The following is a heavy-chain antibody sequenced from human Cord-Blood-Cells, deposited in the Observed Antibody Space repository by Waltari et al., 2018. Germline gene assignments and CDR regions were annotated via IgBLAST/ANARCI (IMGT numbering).Heavy chain of an antibody. V-gene: IGHV3-23*04. J-gene: IGHJ4*02. Sequence: EVQLVESGGGLVQPGGSMRLSCAASGFTFSSYAMGWVRQAPGKGLGWVSAISGSGGSTYDADSVKGLFTISRDNSKNTLYLQMNSLRAEDTAVYYCAKEPCCSSTSLDYWGQGTLVTVSS. CDR3: AKEPCCSSTSLDY. CDR1: GFTFSSYA. CDR2: ISGSGGST. D-gene: IGHD2-2*01.